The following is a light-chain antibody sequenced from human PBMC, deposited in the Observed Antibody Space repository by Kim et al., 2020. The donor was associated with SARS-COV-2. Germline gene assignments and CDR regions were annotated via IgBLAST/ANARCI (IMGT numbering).Light chain of an antibody. J-gene: IGKJ2*01. V-gene: IGKV3-20*01. Sequence: PGERATLSCRVSHSVSSDYLAWYQQKPGQAPRLLIYGASTRAAGIPDRFSGSGSGTDFILTISRLEPKDFAVYYCQQYTTSPPTFTFGQGTKLEI. CDR1: HSVSSDY. CDR3: QQYTTSPPTFT. CDR2: GAS.